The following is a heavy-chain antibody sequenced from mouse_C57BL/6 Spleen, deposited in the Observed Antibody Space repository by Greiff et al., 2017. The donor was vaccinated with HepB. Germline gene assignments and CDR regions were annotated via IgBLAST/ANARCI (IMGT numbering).Heavy chain of an antibody. CDR2: ISSGCSTI. J-gene: IGHJ3*01. Sequence: EVKLVESLGGLVKPGGSLKLSCAASGFTFSDYGMHWVRQAPEKGLEWVAYISSGCSTIYYADTVKGRFTISRDNAKNTLFLQMTSLRSEDTAMYYCANDCDAWFAYWGQGTLVTVSA. CDR1: GFTFSDYG. D-gene: IGHD2-4*01. CDR3: ANDCDAWFAY. V-gene: IGHV5-17*01.